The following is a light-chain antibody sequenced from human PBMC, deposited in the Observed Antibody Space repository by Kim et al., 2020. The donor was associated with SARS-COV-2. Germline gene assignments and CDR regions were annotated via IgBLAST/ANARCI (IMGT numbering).Light chain of an antibody. Sequence: ASVGDRVTIPCRASQSVSRWVAWYQQKPGEAPKLLIYQAFSLESGVPPRFSGSGFGREFTLTISSLQPDDFATYYCQQCSSYPWTFGQGTKVDIK. CDR3: QQCSSYPWT. CDR1: QSVSRW. V-gene: IGKV1-5*03. J-gene: IGKJ1*01. CDR2: QAF.